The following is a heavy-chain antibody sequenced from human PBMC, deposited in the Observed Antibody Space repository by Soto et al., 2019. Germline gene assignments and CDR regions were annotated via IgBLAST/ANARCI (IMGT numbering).Heavy chain of an antibody. CDR2: ISGSGGST. J-gene: IGHJ5*02. D-gene: IGHD4-17*01. CDR3: AKVKSAPFLDYGYNWFDP. CDR1: GFTFSSYA. V-gene: IGHV3-23*01. Sequence: QAGGSLRLSCAASGFTFSSYAMSWVRQAPGKGLEWVSAISGSGGSTYYADSVKGRFTISRDNSKNTLYLQMNSLRAEDTAVYYCAKVKSAPFLDYGYNWFDPWGQGTLVTVSS.